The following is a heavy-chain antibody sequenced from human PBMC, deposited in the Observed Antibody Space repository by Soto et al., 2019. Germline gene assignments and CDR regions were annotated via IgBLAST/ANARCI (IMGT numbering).Heavy chain of an antibody. D-gene: IGHD4-17*01. V-gene: IGHV3-33*01. CDR3: ARDLGYGDYVSYYYYGMDV. CDR1: GFTFSSYG. Sequence: QVQLVESGGGVVQPGRSLRLSCAASGFTFSSYGMHWVRQAPGKGLEWVAVIWYDGSNKYYADSVKGRFTISRDNSKNPLYLQMNSLRAEDTAVYYCARDLGYGDYVSYYYYGMDVWGQGTTVTVSS. CDR2: IWYDGSNK. J-gene: IGHJ6*02.